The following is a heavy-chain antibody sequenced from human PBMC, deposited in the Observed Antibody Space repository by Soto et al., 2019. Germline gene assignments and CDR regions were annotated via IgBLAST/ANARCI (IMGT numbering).Heavy chain of an antibody. CDR1: GYTFTGYY. J-gene: IGHJ6*02. CDR2: INPNSGGT. CDR3: ARAGHSWLAEDYYYYGMDV. V-gene: IGHV1-2*04. D-gene: IGHD6-13*01. Sequence: ASVKVSCKASGYTFTGYYMHWVRQAPGQGLEWMGWINPNSGGTNYAQKFQGWVTMTRDTSISTAYMELSRLRSDDTAVYYCARAGHSWLAEDYYYYGMDVGGQGTT.